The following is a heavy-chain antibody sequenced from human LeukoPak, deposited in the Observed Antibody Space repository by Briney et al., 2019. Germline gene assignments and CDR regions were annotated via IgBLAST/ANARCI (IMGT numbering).Heavy chain of an antibody. Sequence: PSETLSLTCSVSGESISSHYWTWIRQPPGKGLEWIGYIHYSGTTNYNPSLKGRITTSLDTSKNQFSLKLNSVTAPDTAVYYCARGGWSLDYWGQGTLVTVSS. D-gene: IGHD6-19*01. J-gene: IGHJ4*02. V-gene: IGHV4-59*11. CDR3: ARGGWSLDY. CDR2: IHYSGTT. CDR1: GESISSHY.